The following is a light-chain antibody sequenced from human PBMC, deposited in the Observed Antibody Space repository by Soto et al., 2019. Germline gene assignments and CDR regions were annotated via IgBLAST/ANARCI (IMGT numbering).Light chain of an antibody. CDR2: EVS. V-gene: IGLV2-14*01. Sequence: QSVLTRPASVSGSPGQSITISCTGTSSDVGGYNYVSWYQQHPGKAPKLMIYEVSNRPSGVSNRFSGSKSGNTASLTISGLQAEDEADYYCSSYTRSSTRVFGGGTKVTVL. CDR3: SSYTRSSTRV. CDR1: SSDVGGYNY. J-gene: IGLJ3*02.